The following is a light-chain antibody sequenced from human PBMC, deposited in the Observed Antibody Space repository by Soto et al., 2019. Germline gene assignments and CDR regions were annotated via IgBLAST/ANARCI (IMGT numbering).Light chain of an antibody. CDR3: QQYGSSPFT. J-gene: IGKJ4*01. Sequence: ETVLTQSPGTLSLSPGERATLSCRASQSVSSSYLAWYQQKPGQAPRLLIYGASSRATGIPDRFSGSGSGTDFTLTISRLEPEDFAVYYWQQYGSSPFTFGGGTKVEIK. CDR1: QSVSSSY. CDR2: GAS. V-gene: IGKV3-20*01.